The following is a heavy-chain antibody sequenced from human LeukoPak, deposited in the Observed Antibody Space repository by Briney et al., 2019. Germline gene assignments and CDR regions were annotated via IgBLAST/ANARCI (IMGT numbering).Heavy chain of an antibody. CDR3: ARHYLGGNYPDYFNH. D-gene: IGHD1-26*01. V-gene: IGHV4-39*01. CDR1: GGSIMRGDYY. J-gene: IGHJ4*02. CDR2: IYYSGNT. Sequence: SETLSLTCIVSGGSIMRGDYYWSWIRQPPGKRLEWIGSIYYSGNTYYNPSLKSRVTISIDTSKNQFSLNLNSVTAADTALYSCARHYLGGNYPDYFNHWGQGTLVTVSS.